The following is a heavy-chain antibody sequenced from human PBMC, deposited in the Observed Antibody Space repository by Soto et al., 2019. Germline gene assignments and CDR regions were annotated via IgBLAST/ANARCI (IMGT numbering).Heavy chain of an antibody. CDR1: SGSISSTIYS. D-gene: IGHD2-15*01. V-gene: IGHV4-39*01. CDR3: ARQCSGPPGY. J-gene: IGHJ4*02. CDR2: IFYSGST. Sequence: SETLFLTCTVSSGSISSTIYSWDWIRQPPGKGLEWIGSIFYSGSTYYNPSLKSRVTISVDTSKNQFSLTLTSVTAADTAVYYCARQCSGPPGYWGQGTLVTVSS.